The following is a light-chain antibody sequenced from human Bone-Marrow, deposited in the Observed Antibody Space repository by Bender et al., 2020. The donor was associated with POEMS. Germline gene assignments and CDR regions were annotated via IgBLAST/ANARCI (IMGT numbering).Light chain of an antibody. J-gene: IGLJ1*01. CDR1: SSDVGNYNL. CDR2: EGT. Sequence: QSALTQPASVSGSPEQSITISCTGSSSDVGNYNLVSWYQQRPGKAPKLIIYEGTKRPSGVSNRFSGSKSGNTASLTISGLQADDEADYYCCSYAGSHKVFGTGTKVTVL. CDR3: CSYAGSHKV. V-gene: IGLV2-23*01.